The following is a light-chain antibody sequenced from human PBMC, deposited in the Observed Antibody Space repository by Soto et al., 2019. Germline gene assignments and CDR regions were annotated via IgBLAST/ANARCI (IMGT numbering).Light chain of an antibody. V-gene: IGLV1-40*01. CDR3: QSYDSSLSGSV. J-gene: IGLJ2*01. CDR1: SSNIGAGYD. Sequence: QSVLTKPPSVSGAPGQRVTISCTGCSSNIGAGYDVHWYQQLPGTAPKLLVYGNSNRPSGVPDRFSGSKSGTSASLAITGLQAEDEADYYCQSYDSSLSGSVFGGGTELTVL. CDR2: GNS.